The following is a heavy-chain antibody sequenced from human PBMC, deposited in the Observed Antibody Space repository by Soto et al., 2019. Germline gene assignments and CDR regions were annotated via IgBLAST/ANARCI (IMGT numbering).Heavy chain of an antibody. CDR2: ISGTSDSI. J-gene: IGHJ4*02. CDR1: GFTFSDYY. V-gene: IGHV3-11*06. D-gene: IGHD6-25*01. CDR3: ARVAVLAAAGTTDY. Sequence: GGSLRLSCAASGFTFSDYYMSWIRQVPGKGLEWVAYISGTSDSIPYADSVKARFSISRDNAKDSLYLQMSSLRAEDTAVYYCARVAVLAAAGTTDYWGQGTLVTVSS.